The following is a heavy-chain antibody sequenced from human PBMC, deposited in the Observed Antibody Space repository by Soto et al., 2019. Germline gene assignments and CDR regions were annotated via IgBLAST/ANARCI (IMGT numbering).Heavy chain of an antibody. D-gene: IGHD3-22*01. CDR3: ARQIYDSDTGPNFQYYFDS. CDR2: TDPSDSQT. V-gene: IGHV5-10-1*01. J-gene: IGHJ4*02. CDR1: GYSFAGYW. Sequence: GESLKISCKGSGYSFAGYWITWVRQKPGKGLEWMGRTDPSDSQTYYSPSFRGHVTISVTKSITAVFLQWSSLRASDTAMYYCARQIYDSDTGPNFQYYFDSWGQGTPVTVSS.